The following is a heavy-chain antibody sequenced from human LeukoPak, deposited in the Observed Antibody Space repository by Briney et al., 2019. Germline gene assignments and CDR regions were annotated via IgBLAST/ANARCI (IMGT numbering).Heavy chain of an antibody. D-gene: IGHD1-26*01. CDR2: IKPSKGDT. V-gene: IGHV1-2*02. CDR3: ASPPLSSAMYYAH. Sequence: ASVKVSYKASGYNFSGHYMHWVRQAPGQGLEWMGWIKPSKGDTKYAQSFQGRVTMTRDTSISTAYMELSALRSDDTAVYYCASPPLSSAMYYAHWGQGTLVTVSS. CDR1: GYNFSGHY. J-gene: IGHJ4*02.